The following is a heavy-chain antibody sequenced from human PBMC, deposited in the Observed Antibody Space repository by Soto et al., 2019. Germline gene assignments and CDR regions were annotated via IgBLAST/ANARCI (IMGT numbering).Heavy chain of an antibody. D-gene: IGHD1-26*01. CDR3: ARPQFSGTYHDTFNI. CDR2: VYYSENT. V-gene: IGHV4-39*02. Sequence: SETLSFTCTVSGGSISSSTYYWGWIRQPPGKRLEWIGSVYYSENTYYNPSLKSRVTISVDTSKTLFSLKLTSVTAADTAMYYCARPQFSGTYHDTFNIWGQGTMVTVSS. J-gene: IGHJ3*02. CDR1: GGSISSSTYY.